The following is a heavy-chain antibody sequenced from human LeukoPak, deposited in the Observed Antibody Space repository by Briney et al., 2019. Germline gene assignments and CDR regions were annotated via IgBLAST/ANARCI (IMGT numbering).Heavy chain of an antibody. CDR2: INHSGST. J-gene: IGHJ6*02. V-gene: IGHV4-34*01. D-gene: IGHD6-6*01. Sequence: TSSETLSLTCAVYGGSFSGYYWSWIRQPPGKGLEWIGEINHSGSTNYNPSLKSRVTISVDTSKNQFFLKLSSVTAADTAVYYCARDGIAARPYGMDVWGQGTTVTVSS. CDR1: GGSFSGYY. CDR3: ARDGIAARPYGMDV.